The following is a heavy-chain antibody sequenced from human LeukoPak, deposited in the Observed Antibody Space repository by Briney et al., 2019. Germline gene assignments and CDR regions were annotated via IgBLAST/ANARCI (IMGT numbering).Heavy chain of an antibody. Sequence: ASVKVSCKASGYTFTSYDIDWVRQATGQGLEWMGWMNPNSGNTGYAQKFQGRVTMTRNTSISTAYMELSSLRSEDTAVYYCARGSIRMVRGVIIKTQFDYWGQGTLVTVSS. CDR3: ARGSIRMVRGVIIKTQFDY. D-gene: IGHD3-10*01. CDR1: GYTFTSYD. J-gene: IGHJ4*02. V-gene: IGHV1-8*01. CDR2: MNPNSGNT.